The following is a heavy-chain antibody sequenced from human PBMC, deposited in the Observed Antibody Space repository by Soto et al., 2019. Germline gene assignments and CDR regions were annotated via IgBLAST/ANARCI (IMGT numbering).Heavy chain of an antibody. J-gene: IGHJ6*03. V-gene: IGHV3-23*01. Sequence: EVQLLESGGGLVQPGGSLRLSCAASGFTFSSYAMSWVRQAPGKGLEWVSAISGSGGSTYYADSVKGRFTISRDNSKNTLYLQMNSLRAEDTAVYYCAKAGGREEGYYYYMDVWGKGTTVTVSS. CDR2: ISGSGGST. D-gene: IGHD3-16*01. CDR1: GFTFSSYA. CDR3: AKAGGREEGYYYYMDV.